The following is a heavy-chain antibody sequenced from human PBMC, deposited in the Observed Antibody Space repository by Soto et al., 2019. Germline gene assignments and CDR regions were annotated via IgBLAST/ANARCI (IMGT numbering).Heavy chain of an antibody. Sequence: VLLVESGGGLVQPGGSLRLSCAASGFTFSSYSMSWVRQTPGKGLEWVSHISGGSSLIYYADSVKGRFTISRDNAENSLYLQMNSLRAEDTAVYYCATRSRGYSGYVKYWGQGTVVTVSS. CDR2: ISGGSSLI. CDR1: GFTFSSYS. D-gene: IGHD5-12*01. CDR3: ATRSRGYSGYVKY. V-gene: IGHV3-48*01. J-gene: IGHJ4*02.